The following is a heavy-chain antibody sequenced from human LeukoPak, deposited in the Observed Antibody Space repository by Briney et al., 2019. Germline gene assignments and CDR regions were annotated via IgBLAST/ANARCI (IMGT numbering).Heavy chain of an antibody. CDR2: ISTSGDST. V-gene: IGHV3-23*01. D-gene: IGHD1-26*01. CDR1: GFTFSSYW. CDR3: ARGRGSPYYFDC. J-gene: IGHJ4*02. Sequence: GGSLRLSCATSGFTFSSYWMHWVRQAPGKGLEWVSSISTSGDSTAYAASVKGRFTIPRDNSKNTLCLQLSSLRAEDTAVYYCARGRGSPYYFDCWGRGTLVTVSS.